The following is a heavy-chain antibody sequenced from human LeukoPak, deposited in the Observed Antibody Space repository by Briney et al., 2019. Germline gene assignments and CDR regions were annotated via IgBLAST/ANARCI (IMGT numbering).Heavy chain of an antibody. CDR1: GFTFSTFG. J-gene: IGHJ4*02. CDR3: AKDSSSGYARGYFDY. D-gene: IGHD6-19*01. Sequence: GGSLRLSCATSGFTFSTFGMHWVRQVPGKGLQWVAFIRSDGDDKYYADSVKGRFTISRDNSKNTLYLQMNSLRAEDTAVYYCAKDSSSGYARGYFDYWGQGTLVTVSS. V-gene: IGHV3-30*02. CDR2: IRSDGDDK.